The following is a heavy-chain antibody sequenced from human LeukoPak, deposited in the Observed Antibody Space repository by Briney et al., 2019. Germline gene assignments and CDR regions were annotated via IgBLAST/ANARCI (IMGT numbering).Heavy chain of an antibody. CDR3: ARSFLGDWYFDL. J-gene: IGHJ2*01. V-gene: IGHV4-59*01. CDR1: GGSISSYY. Sequence: SEPLSLTCTVSGGSISSYYWSWIRQPPGMELEGIGCIYYSGSTNYNPSLKSRVTISVDTSKDQFSLRLTSVTAADTAVYYCARSFLGDWYFDLWGRGTLVTVSS. CDR2: IYYSGST. D-gene: IGHD1-26*01.